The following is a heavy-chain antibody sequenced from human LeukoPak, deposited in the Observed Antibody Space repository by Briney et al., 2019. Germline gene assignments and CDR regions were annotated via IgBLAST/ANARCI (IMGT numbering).Heavy chain of an antibody. CDR2: IYYSGST. CDR3: ARPPGL. J-gene: IGHJ2*01. CDR1: GGSISSYS. V-gene: IGHV4-59*08. Sequence: SETLSLTCTISGGSISSYSWSWIRQPPGKGLEWIGYIYYSGSTNYNPSLKSRVTISVDASKNQFSLRLTSVTAADTAVYYCARPPGLWGRGTLVTISS.